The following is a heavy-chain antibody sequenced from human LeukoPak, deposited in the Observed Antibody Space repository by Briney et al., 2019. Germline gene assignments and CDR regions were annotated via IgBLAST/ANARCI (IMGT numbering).Heavy chain of an antibody. CDR3: ARGRYYYDILTGYFSRTWFDP. V-gene: IGHV4-34*01. CDR2: INHSGST. J-gene: IGHJ5*02. D-gene: IGHD3-9*01. Sequence: SETLSLTCAVYGGSFSGYYWSWIRQPPGKGLEWIGEINHSGSTNYNPSLKRRVTISVDTSKNQFSLKLSSVTAADTAVYYCARGRYYYDILTGYFSRTWFDPWGQGTLVTVSS. CDR1: GGSFSGYY.